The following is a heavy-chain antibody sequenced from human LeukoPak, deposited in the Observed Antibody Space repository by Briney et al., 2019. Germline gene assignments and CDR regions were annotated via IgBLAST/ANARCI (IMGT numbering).Heavy chain of an antibody. V-gene: IGHV3-21*01. CDR2: ISSSSSYI. Sequence: SGGSLRLSCAASGFTFTYYSMNWVRQAPGKGLEWVSSISSSSSYIYYADSVKGRFTISRDNAKNSLYLQMNSLRAEDTAVYYCARDSLVAAAGTGNYYYGMDVWGQGTTVTVSS. CDR3: ARDSLVAAAGTGNYYYGMDV. J-gene: IGHJ6*02. D-gene: IGHD6-13*01. CDR1: GFTFTYYS.